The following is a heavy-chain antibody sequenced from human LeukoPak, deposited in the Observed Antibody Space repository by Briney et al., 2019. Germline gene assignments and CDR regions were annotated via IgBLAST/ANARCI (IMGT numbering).Heavy chain of an antibody. Sequence: GGSLRLSCAASGFTFSDHHMDWVRQAPGKGLEWIGRSKNKDYAYSTVYAASVKGRITFSRDDPKNSLDLQMNSLTTEDTAVYYCTRIFYYGTRGYYPDFWGQGTLVTVSS. CDR3: TRIFYYGTRGYYPDF. V-gene: IGHV3-72*01. CDR1: GFTFSDHH. D-gene: IGHD3-22*01. J-gene: IGHJ4*02. CDR2: SKNKDYAYST.